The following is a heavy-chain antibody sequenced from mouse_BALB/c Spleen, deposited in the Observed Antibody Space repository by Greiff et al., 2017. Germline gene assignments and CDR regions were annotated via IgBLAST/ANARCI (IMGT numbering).Heavy chain of an antibody. CDR3: ARRHYDYDDYAMDY. CDR1: GYTFTSYW. CDR2: IYPGDGDT. D-gene: IGHD2-4*01. Sequence: QVQLKQSGAELARPGASVKLSCKASGYTFTSYWMQWVKQRPGQGLEWIGAIYPGDGDTRYTQKFKGKATLTADKSSSTAYMQLSSLASEDSAVYYCARRHYDYDDYAMDYWGQGTSVTVSS. V-gene: IGHV1-87*01. J-gene: IGHJ4*01.